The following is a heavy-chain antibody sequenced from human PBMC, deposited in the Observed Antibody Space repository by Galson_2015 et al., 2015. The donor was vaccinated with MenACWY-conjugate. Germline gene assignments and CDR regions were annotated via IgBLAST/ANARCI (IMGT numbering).Heavy chain of an antibody. Sequence: SLRLSCAASGFTFSSYAMSWVRQAPGKGLEWVSANSGSGGSTYYADSVKGRFTISRDNSKNTLYLQMNSLRAEDTAVYYCAKDELLWFGEPSYYYYGMDVWGQGTTVTVSS. CDR3: AKDELLWFGEPSYYYYGMDV. CDR2: NSGSGGST. J-gene: IGHJ6*02. V-gene: IGHV3-23*01. CDR1: GFTFSSYA. D-gene: IGHD3-10*01.